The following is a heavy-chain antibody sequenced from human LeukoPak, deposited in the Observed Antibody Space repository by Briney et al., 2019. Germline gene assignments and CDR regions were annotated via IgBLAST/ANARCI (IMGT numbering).Heavy chain of an antibody. CDR2: INPNSGGT. J-gene: IGHJ4*02. D-gene: IGHD3-16*01. CDR3: ARGGEEYYFDY. CDR1: GYTFTSYG. Sequence: ASVKVSCTASGYTFTSYGISWVRQAPGQGLEWMGRINPNSGGTNYAQKFQGRVTMTRDTSISTAYMELSRLRSDDTAVYYCARGGEEYYFDYWGQGTLVTVSS. V-gene: IGHV1-2*06.